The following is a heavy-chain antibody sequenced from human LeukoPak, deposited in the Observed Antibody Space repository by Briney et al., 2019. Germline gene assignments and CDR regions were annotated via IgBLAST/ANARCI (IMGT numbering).Heavy chain of an antibody. D-gene: IGHD2-2*01. Sequence: PGGSLRLSCAASGFTFSSYAVPWVRQAPGKGLEWVAVISDSGDSTYYADSVKGRFTISRDNSKNTLYLQMNSLRAEDTAVYYCAKPQRGAIVIVPALYYFNYWGQGTLVTVSS. V-gene: IGHV3-23*01. J-gene: IGHJ4*02. CDR2: ISDSGDST. CDR3: AKPQRGAIVIVPALYYFNY. CDR1: GFTFSSYA.